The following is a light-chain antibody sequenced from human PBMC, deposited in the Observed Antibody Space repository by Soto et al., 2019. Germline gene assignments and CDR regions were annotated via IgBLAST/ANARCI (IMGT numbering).Light chain of an antibody. CDR1: QTVNRNY. CDR3: QQYGGSPQP. J-gene: IGKJ1*01. CDR2: GAS. Sequence: ENVLTQSPGTLSLSPKDRATLSCRASQTVNRNYLAWYQQRPGQAPRLLIYGASNRATGIPDRFSGSGSGTDFTLTISRLEPEDFAVYYCQQYGGSPQPFGHGTKVEIK. V-gene: IGKV3-20*01.